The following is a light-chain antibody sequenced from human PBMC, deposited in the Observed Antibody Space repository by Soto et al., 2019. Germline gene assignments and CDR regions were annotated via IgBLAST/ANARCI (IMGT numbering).Light chain of an antibody. V-gene: IGLV2-14*01. Sequence: QSVLTQPASVSGSPGQSITISCTGTSSDVGGYNYVSWYQQHPGKAPKLMIYEVSNRPSGVSNRFSGSKSGNTASLTISGLQAEDEADYYCSSYTSSSTLVYVFGTGTEVTVL. CDR2: EVS. CDR3: SSYTSSSTLVYV. J-gene: IGLJ1*01. CDR1: SSDVGGYNY.